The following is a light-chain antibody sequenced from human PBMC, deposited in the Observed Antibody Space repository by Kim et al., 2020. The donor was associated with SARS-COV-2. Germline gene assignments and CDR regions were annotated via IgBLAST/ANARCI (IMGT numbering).Light chain of an antibody. Sequence: ASVGERVTITCRASQTVETWLVWYQQKPGRAPTLLISAATNLEGGVPSRFSGSGYGTYFTLTISSLQPEDFATYYCQEANGFPITFGQGTRLEIK. CDR2: AAT. CDR1: QTVETW. CDR3: QEANGFPIT. J-gene: IGKJ5*01. V-gene: IGKV1-12*01.